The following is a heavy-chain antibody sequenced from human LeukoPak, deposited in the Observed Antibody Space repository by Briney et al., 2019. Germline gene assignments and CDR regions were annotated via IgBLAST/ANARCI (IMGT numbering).Heavy chain of an antibody. CDR3: AREILGYCSSTSCYKGNNWFDP. CDR2: INAGNGNT. CDR1: GYTFTSYA. Sequence: ASVKVSCKASGYTFTSYAMHWVRQAPGQRLEWMGWINAGNGNTKYSQKFQGRVTITRDTSASTAYMELSSLRSEDTAVYYCAREILGYCSSTSCYKGNNWFDPWGQGTLVTVS. V-gene: IGHV1-3*01. D-gene: IGHD2-2*02. J-gene: IGHJ5*02.